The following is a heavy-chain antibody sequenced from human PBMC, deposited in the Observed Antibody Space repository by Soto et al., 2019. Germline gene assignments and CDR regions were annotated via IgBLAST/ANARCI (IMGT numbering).Heavy chain of an antibody. J-gene: IGHJ6*02. D-gene: IGHD5-12*01. CDR3: VRAAGYSGNDYVYYYGMDV. CDR1: GFTFSSYG. V-gene: IGHV3-33*01. Sequence: QVQLVESGGGVVQPGRSLRLSCAASGFTFSSYGMHWVRQAPGKGLEWVALVWYDGGNKYYADSVTGRFTISRDNSKNTLYLQMNSLREEDTAVYYCVRAAGYSGNDYVYYYGMDVWGQGTTVTVSS. CDR2: VWYDGGNK.